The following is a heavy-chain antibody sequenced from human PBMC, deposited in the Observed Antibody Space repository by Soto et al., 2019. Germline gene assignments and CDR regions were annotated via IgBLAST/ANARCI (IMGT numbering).Heavy chain of an antibody. CDR1: GGSISGSY. V-gene: IGHV4-59*01. CDR2: VYYTGST. CDR3: ARSVAVPGAHIDY. D-gene: IGHD6-19*01. J-gene: IGHJ4*02. Sequence: PSETLSLTCSVSGGSISGSYWSWIRQSPGKGLEWLGYVYYTGSTNYSPSLRSRVSISVDTSKNEFSLRLSSVTAADKAVYFCARSVAVPGAHIDYWGQGTQVTVS.